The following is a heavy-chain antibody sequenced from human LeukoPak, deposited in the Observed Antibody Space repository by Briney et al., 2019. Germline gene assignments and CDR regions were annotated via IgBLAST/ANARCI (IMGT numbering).Heavy chain of an antibody. CDR2: ISGSGGST. V-gene: IGHV3-23*01. CDR3: AKKLGYCGSASCYYYGMDV. CDR1: GFTFSSYA. J-gene: IGHJ6*02. D-gene: IGHD2-2*01. Sequence: HPGGSLRLSCAASGFTFSSYAMSWVRQAPGKGLEWVSAISGSGGSTYYADSVKGRFTISRDNSKNTLYLQMNSLRAEDTAVYYCAKKLGYCGSASCYYYGMDVWGQGTTVTVSS.